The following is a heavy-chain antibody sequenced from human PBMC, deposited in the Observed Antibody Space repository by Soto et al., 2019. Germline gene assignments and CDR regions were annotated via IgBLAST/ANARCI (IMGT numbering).Heavy chain of an antibody. Sequence: ASVKVSCKASGGTFSSYAISWVRQAPGQGLEWMGGIIPIFGTANYAQKFQGRVTITADESTSTAYMELSSLRSEDTAVYYCASFYYDSSGYYLPFDYWGQGTLVTVSS. J-gene: IGHJ4*02. CDR2: IIPIFGTA. CDR1: GGTFSSYA. D-gene: IGHD3-22*01. CDR3: ASFYYDSSGYYLPFDY. V-gene: IGHV1-69*13.